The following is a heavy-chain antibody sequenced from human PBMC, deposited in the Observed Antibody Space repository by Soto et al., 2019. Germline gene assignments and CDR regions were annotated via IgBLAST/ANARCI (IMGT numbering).Heavy chain of an antibody. CDR1: GYSPSSGDY. J-gene: IGHJ5*02. V-gene: IGHV4-38-2*02. CDR2: IHHSGST. D-gene: IGHD3-10*01. CDR3: AREQIFGGSRNYYALPNGLDH. Sequence: SETLSLTCAVSGYSPSSGDYWGWIRQPPGKGLEWIGSIHHSGSTYHNPSLKSRVTISVDRSKNQFSLEMSSVTAADTAVYYCAREQIFGGSRNYYALPNGLDHCGPGTVVTGSS.